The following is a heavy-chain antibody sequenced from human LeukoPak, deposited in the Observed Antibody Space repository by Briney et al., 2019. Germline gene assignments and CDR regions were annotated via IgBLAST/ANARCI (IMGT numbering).Heavy chain of an antibody. Sequence: SETLSLTCAVYGGSFSGYYWSWIRQPPGKGLEWIGEINHSGSTNYNPSLKSRVIISVDTSKNQFSLKLSSVTAADTAVYYCARVGNYYGSGSYYTTRYYFDYWGQGTLVTVSS. CDR3: ARVGNYYGSGSYYTTRYYFDY. CDR1: GGSFSGYY. V-gene: IGHV4-34*01. CDR2: INHSGST. D-gene: IGHD3-10*01. J-gene: IGHJ4*02.